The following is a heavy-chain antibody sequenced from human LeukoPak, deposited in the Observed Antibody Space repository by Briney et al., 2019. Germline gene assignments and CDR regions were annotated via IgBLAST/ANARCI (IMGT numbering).Heavy chain of an antibody. J-gene: IGHJ6*02. Sequence: SETLSLTCGVQGESFSGYYWSWIRQPPGKGLEWIGEISHSGITNYSPSLQSRVTISVDTSRSQFSLRLSSVTAADTAVYYCARGDKMVRGGAIYYGMDVWGQGTTVTVSS. D-gene: IGHD3-10*01. CDR2: ISHSGIT. CDR1: GESFSGYY. V-gene: IGHV4-34*01. CDR3: ARGDKMVRGGAIYYGMDV.